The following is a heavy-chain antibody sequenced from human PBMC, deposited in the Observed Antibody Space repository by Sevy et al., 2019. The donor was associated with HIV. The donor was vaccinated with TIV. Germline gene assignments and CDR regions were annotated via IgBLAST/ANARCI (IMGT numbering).Heavy chain of an antibody. CDR1: GFTLNDYW. J-gene: IGHJ3*02. Sequence: GESLRLSCAASGFTLNDYWMHWVRQAPGKGLVWVSRIRGDGSGVKYGDSVKGRFTVSRDNARNTLFLQMNSLRVEDTAVYYCVRDNGWYIDVFENWGQGTMVTVSS. CDR2: IRGDGSGV. D-gene: IGHD6-19*01. V-gene: IGHV3-74*03. CDR3: VRDNGWYIDVFEN.